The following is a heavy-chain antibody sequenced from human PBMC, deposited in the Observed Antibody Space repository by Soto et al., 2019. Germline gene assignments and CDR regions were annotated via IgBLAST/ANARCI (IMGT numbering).Heavy chain of an antibody. CDR3: ASPDGATYNFRY. J-gene: IGHJ4*02. Sequence: DVQLLESGGSLVQPGGSLRLSCAASGFTFNAYSLSWVRQAPGKGLQWVSAISTTGGSTYYADSVKGRFTISRDNSQNTLSLQMNSLRAEDTAVYYCASPDGATYNFRYWGQGTLVTVSS. V-gene: IGHV3-23*01. CDR2: ISTTGGST. D-gene: IGHD1-1*01. CDR1: GFTFNAYS.